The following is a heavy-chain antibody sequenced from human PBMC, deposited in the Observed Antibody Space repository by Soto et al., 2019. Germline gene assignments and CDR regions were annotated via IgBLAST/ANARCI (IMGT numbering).Heavy chain of an antibody. CDR2: IFHGGST. CDR3: ARFVRSCSGTTCYTRADV. Sequence: SETLSLTCTVSGGSISSYSWNWIRQPPGKGLEWIGYIFHGGSTYYNPSLKSRVTMSVDTSKNQFSLKLRSVIVADTAVYHCARFVRSCSGTTCYTRADVWGQGTTVTVSS. J-gene: IGHJ6*02. V-gene: IGHV4-59*01. CDR1: GGSISSYS. D-gene: IGHD2-2*02.